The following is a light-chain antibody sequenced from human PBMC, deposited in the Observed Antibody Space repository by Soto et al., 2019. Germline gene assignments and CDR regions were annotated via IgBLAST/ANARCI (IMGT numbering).Light chain of an antibody. CDR3: QQYKSYPYT. V-gene: IGKV1-5*01. Sequence: DIQMTQSPSTLSASVGDRVTITCRASQSISSWLAWYQQKPGKAPKLLIYDASSLESGVRSRFSGSGSGTEFTLTISSLQPDDFATYYCQQYKSYPYTFGQGTKLEIK. CDR1: QSISSW. J-gene: IGKJ2*01. CDR2: DAS.